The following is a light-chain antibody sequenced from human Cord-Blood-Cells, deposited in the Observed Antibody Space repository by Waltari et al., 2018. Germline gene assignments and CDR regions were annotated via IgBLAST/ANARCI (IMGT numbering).Light chain of an antibody. Sequence: SYELTQPPSVSVSPGQTASITCSGDKLGDKYACWYQQTPGQSPVLVIYQDSKRPSGIPERFSGSNSGNTATLTISGTQAMEEADYYCQAWDSSTAVVFGGGTKLTVL. CDR1: KLGDKY. CDR3: QAWDSSTAVV. J-gene: IGLJ2*01. V-gene: IGLV3-1*01. CDR2: QDS.